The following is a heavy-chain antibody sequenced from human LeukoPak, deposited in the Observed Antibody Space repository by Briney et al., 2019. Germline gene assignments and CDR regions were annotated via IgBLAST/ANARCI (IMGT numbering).Heavy chain of an antibody. CDR1: GNSISNTYY. Sequence: SETLSLTCAVSGNSISNTYYWGWIRQPPGKGLEWIGYIHYSGSTNYNSSLKSRVSISVDTSKNQFSLKLSSVTAADTAVYYCARDRLYYFDHWGQGTLVTVSS. J-gene: IGHJ4*02. CDR3: ARDRLYYFDH. V-gene: IGHV4-59*01. CDR2: IHYSGST. D-gene: IGHD6-6*01.